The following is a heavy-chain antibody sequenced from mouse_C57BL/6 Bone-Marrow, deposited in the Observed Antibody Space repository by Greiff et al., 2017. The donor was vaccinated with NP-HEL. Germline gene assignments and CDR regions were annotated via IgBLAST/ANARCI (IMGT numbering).Heavy chain of an antibody. CDR1: GYTFTSYT. Sequence: QAQLKVSGAELARPGASVKMSCKASGYTFTSYTMHWVKQWPGQGLEWIGFINPSSGYSKYNQKFKDKATFTTDKSSSTADMQLSSLTTEDEAVDYWARTLSTKVIADDWGQGTTLTDTS. CDR2: INPSSGYS. V-gene: IGHV1-4*01. D-gene: IGHD2-1*01. CDR3: ARTLSTKVIADD. J-gene: IGHJ2*01.